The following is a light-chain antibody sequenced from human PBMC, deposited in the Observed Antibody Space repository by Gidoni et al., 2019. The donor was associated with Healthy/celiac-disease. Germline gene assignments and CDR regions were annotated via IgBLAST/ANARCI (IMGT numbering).Light chain of an antibody. Sequence: DIQMTQSPSTLSASVGDRVTITSRASQSISSWLAWYQQKPGKAPKLLIYDASSLESGVPSRFSGSGSGTEFTLTISSLQPDDFATYYCQQYNSYWMYTFXQXTKLEIK. V-gene: IGKV1-5*01. CDR3: QQYNSYWMYT. CDR2: DAS. CDR1: QSISSW. J-gene: IGKJ2*01.